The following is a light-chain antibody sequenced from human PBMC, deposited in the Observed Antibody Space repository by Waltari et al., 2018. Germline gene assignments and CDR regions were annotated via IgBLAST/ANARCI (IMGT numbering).Light chain of an antibody. V-gene: IGLV1-44*01. J-gene: IGLJ3*02. CDR3: AAWDDSLNGWV. CDR2: SNN. CDR1: SSNIGSNT. Sequence: QSVLTQPPSASGTPGQRVTISCSGSSSNIGSNTVNWYQQLPGTAPKLLIYSNNQRPSGVPARFSGSKSCTSASLAISGLQSGDEADYYCAAWDDSLNGWVFGGGTKLTVL.